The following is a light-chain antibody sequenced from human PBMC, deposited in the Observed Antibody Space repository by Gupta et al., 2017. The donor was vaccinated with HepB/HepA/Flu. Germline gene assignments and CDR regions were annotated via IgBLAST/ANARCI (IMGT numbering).Light chain of an antibody. Sequence: QSALTQPASESGSPGQSITISCTGSSGDVGGFNSVSWYQQYPGRAPKLLIHDVTNRPSGVSYRFSGSKSGNTASLNISGLQAEGDADYYCSSFKTGRTLLVFGGGTKVNGL. J-gene: IGLJ3*02. V-gene: IGLV2-14*03. CDR3: SSFKTGRTLLV. CDR2: DVT. CDR1: SGDVGGFNS.